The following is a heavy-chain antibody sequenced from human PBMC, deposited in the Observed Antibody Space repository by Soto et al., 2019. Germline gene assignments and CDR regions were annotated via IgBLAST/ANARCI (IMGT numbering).Heavy chain of an antibody. CDR1: GYTFTSHV. V-gene: IGHV1-18*01. CDR3: ARVSPRCNNPSCPPRARGDYNSCMDV. J-gene: IGHJ6*03. D-gene: IGHD2-2*01. Sequence: QVQLVQSGAEVQTPGASVRVSCKASGYTFTSHVISWVRQAPGQGLEWMGWISADNGDTNFAQKFQGRVTLTTDSSTCTAYRTRRSLSSAVGALYFCARVSPRCNNPSCPPRARGDYNSCMDVWGRGTAVSVSS. CDR2: ISADNGDT.